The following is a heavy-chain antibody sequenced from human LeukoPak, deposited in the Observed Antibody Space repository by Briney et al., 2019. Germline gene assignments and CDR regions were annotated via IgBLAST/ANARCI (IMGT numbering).Heavy chain of an antibody. D-gene: IGHD3-3*01. Sequence: PSETLSLTCAVYGGSFIGYYWSWIRQPPGKGLGWIGEINHSGGANYNPSPKSRVTISADTSKSQFSLKLGSVTAADTAVYYCARVPLRFLEPFDYWGQGTLVTVSS. CDR1: GGSFIGYY. V-gene: IGHV4-34*01. CDR3: ARVPLRFLEPFDY. CDR2: INHSGGA. J-gene: IGHJ4*02.